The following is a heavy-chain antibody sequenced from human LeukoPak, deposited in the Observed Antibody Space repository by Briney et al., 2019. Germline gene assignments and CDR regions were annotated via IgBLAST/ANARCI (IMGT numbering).Heavy chain of an antibody. CDR1: GFVFSTYG. V-gene: IGHV3-33*01. J-gene: IGHJ4*02. Sequence: PGGSLRLSCAASGFVFSTYGMHWVRQAPGKGLEWVAVIFSDGYTKYYAGSLRDRFTISRDDSKNTLYLRMNSLVPGDTGVYYCARASGPFDFWGQGTLLTVSS. D-gene: IGHD3-10*01. CDR3: ARASGPFDF. CDR2: IFSDGYTK.